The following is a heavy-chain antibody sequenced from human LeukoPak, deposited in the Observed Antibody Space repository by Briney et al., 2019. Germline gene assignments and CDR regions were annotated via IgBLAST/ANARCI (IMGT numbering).Heavy chain of an antibody. CDR1: GSTFSSYA. J-gene: IGHJ6*02. CDR2: ISYDGSNK. D-gene: IGHD4-17*01. Sequence: PGGSLRLSCAASGSTFSSYAMHWVRQAPGKGLEWVAVISYDGSNKYYADSVKGRFTISRDNSKNTLYLQMNSLRAEDTAVYYCARAEDYGDYDYYYYGMDVWGQGTTVTVSS. V-gene: IGHV3-30*04. CDR3: ARAEDYGDYDYYYYGMDV.